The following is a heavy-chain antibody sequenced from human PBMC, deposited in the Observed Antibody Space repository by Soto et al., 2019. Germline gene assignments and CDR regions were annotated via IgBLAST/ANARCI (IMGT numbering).Heavy chain of an antibody. CDR1: GGSFSGYY. D-gene: IGHD2-2*01. CDR2: INHSGST. V-gene: IGHV4-34*01. Sequence: SSETLSLTCAVYGGSFSGYYWSWIRQPPGKGLEWIGEINHSGSTNYNPSLKSRVTISVDTSKNQFSLKLSSVTAADTAVYYCARVPVAVPAAPYYIDYWGQGTLVTVSS. J-gene: IGHJ4*02. CDR3: ARVPVAVPAAPYYIDY.